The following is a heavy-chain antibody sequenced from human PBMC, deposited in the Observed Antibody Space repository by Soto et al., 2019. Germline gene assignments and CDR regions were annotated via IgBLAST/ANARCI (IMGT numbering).Heavy chain of an antibody. CDR2: IYPGDSDT. D-gene: IGHD3-22*01. J-gene: IGHJ3*02. CDR3: ARLDSSGYYRRYDAFDI. Sequence: GESLKISCKGSVYSFTSYWIGWVRQMPGKGLEWMGIIYPGDSDTRYSPSFQGQVTISADKSISTAYLQWSSLKASDTAMYYCARLDSSGYYRRYDAFDIWGQGTMVTVSS. CDR1: VYSFTSYW. V-gene: IGHV5-51*01.